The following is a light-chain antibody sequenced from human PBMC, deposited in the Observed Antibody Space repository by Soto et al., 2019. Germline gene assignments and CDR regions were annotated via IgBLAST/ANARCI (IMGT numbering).Light chain of an antibody. CDR1: QSVSSN. J-gene: IGKJ1*01. CDR2: GAS. Sequence: EIVMTQSPATLSVSPGERPTPSCRASQSVSSNLAWYQQKPGQAPRLLIYGASTRATGIPARFSGSGSGTEFTLTITSLQPDDFATYYCQQFNSYSRTFGQGTKVDIK. CDR3: QQFNSYSRT. V-gene: IGKV3-15*01.